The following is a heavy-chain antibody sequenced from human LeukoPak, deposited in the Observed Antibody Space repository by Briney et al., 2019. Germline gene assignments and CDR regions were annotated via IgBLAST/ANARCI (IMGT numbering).Heavy chain of an antibody. Sequence: SETLSLTCSVSGGSISGAYWSWIRQAPGKGLEWIGYIYYSGSTDYNTSLESRVTISIDTSKNHFSLNLTAVTAADTAIYYCARTGSGRDYYGMDVWGQGTSVTVSS. CDR2: IYYSGST. D-gene: IGHD5-12*01. V-gene: IGHV4-59*01. CDR3: ARTGSGRDYYGMDV. J-gene: IGHJ6*02. CDR1: GGSISGAY.